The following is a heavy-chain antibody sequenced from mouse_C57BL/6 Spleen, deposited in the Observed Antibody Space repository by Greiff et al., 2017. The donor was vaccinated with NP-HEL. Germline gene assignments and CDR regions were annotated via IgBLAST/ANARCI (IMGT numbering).Heavy chain of an antibody. CDR3: ARRGYYGSHAMDY. D-gene: IGHD1-1*01. V-gene: IGHV1-63*01. CDR1: GYTFTNYW. CDR2: IYPGGGYT. J-gene: IGHJ4*01. Sequence: QVQLKESGAELVRPGTSVKMSCKASGYTFTNYWIGWAKQRPGHGLEWIGDIYPGGGYTNYNEKFKGKATLTADKSSSTAYMQFSSLTSEDSAIYYCARRGYYGSHAMDYWGQGTSVTVSS.